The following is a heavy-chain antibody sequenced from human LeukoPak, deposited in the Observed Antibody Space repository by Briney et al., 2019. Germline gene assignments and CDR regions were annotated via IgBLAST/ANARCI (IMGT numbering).Heavy chain of an antibody. J-gene: IGHJ3*02. Sequence: ASVKVSCKASGYTFTAYYIHWVRQVPGQGLEWMGCINLNSGGTNYAQKFQGWVTMTRDTSITTAYMELRRLKSDDTALYYCVSSPDYGDYEGAFDIWGQGTMVTVSS. V-gene: IGHV1-2*04. CDR2: INLNSGGT. CDR1: GYTFTAYY. CDR3: VSSPDYGDYEGAFDI. D-gene: IGHD4-17*01.